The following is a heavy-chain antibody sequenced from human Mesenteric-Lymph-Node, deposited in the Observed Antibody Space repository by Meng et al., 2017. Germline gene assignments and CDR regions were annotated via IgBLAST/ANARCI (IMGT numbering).Heavy chain of an antibody. CDR3: VVRLEIDNDAFDI. CDR1: GFTFSDYY. Sequence: GESLKISCAASGFTFSDYYMSWIRQAPGKGLEWVSYISSSGSTIYYADSVKGRFTISRDNAKNSLYLQMNSLRAEDTAVYYCVVRLEIDNDAFDIWGQGTMVTVSS. J-gene: IGHJ3*02. D-gene: IGHD2-21*01. V-gene: IGHV3-11*04. CDR2: ISSSGSTI.